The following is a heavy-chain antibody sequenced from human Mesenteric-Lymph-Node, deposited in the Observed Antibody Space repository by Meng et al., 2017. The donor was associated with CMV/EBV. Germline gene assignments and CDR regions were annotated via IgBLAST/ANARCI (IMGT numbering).Heavy chain of an antibody. V-gene: IGHV3-7*01. CDR3: ARAGGYSSGWAL. Sequence: GESLKISCAASGFTFSSYEMNWVRQAPGKGLEWVANIKQDGSEKNYVDSVKGRFTISRDNAKNSLYLQLNSLRVEDTAVYYCARAGGYSSGWALWGQGTLVTVSS. D-gene: IGHD6-19*01. J-gene: IGHJ4*02. CDR2: IKQDGSEK. CDR1: GFTFSSYE.